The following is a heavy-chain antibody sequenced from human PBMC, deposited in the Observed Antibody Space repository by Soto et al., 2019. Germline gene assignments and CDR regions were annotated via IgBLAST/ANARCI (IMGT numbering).Heavy chain of an antibody. CDR1: GGSFSGYY. CDR2: INHSGGT. V-gene: IGHV4-34*01. Sequence: SETLSLTCAVYGGSFSGYYWSWIRQPPGKGLEWIGEINHSGGTNYNPSLKSRVTISVDTSKNQFSLKLSSVTAADTAVYYCAREARGVADYYYYYMDVWGKGTTVTVSS. J-gene: IGHJ6*03. D-gene: IGHD6-19*01. CDR3: AREARGVADYYYYYMDV.